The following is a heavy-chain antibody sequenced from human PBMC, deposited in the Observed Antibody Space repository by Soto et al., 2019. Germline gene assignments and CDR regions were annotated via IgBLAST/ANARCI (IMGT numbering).Heavy chain of an antibody. J-gene: IGHJ6*02. D-gene: IGHD4-17*01. CDR2: ISYDGTNK. CDR3: AKDLQSYGDYDYYCYGMDV. V-gene: IGHV3-30*18. Sequence: QVQLVESGGGEVQPGRSLTISCAASGFTFSTYGMHCVLQTPGKGLDWVSVISYDGTNKFYSDSVKGRFTISRDNFKNTLTLQMNSLRADDTAVYSCAKDLQSYGDYDYYCYGMDVWGLGTRVTVSS. CDR1: GFTFSTYG.